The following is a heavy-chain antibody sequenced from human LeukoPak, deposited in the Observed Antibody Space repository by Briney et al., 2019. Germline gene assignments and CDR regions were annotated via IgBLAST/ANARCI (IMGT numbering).Heavy chain of an antibody. V-gene: IGHV4-4*07. D-gene: IGHD6-13*01. J-gene: IGHJ5*02. CDR3: PGSSSSGYWFDP. CDR2: IYTSGST. CDR1: GGSISSYY. Sequence: SETLSLTCTVSGGSISSYYWSWIRQPAGKGLEWIGRIYTSGSTNYSPSLKSRVTMSLDTSKNQLSLKLSSVTAADTAVYYCPGSSSSGYWFDPGAREPWSPSP.